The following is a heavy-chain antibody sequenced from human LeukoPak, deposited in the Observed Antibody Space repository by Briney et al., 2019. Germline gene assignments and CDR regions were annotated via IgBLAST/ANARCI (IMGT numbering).Heavy chain of an antibody. D-gene: IGHD7-27*01. CDR2: IQYGGSNK. CDR1: GFTFSSYG. Sequence: GGSLRLSCAASGFTFSSYGMHWVRQAPGKGLEWVAFIQYGGSNKYYADSVKGRFTISRDNSKKTLYLQMNSLRPEDTAVYYCAKDLQTWAPNWFDPWGQGTLVTVSS. V-gene: IGHV3-30*02. CDR3: AKDLQTWAPNWFDP. J-gene: IGHJ5*02.